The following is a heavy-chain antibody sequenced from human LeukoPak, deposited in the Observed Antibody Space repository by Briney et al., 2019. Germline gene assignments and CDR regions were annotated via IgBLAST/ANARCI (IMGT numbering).Heavy chain of an antibody. J-gene: IGHJ4*02. CDR2: IWYDGTNK. Sequence: PGGSLRLSCAASGFTFSSYAMRWFRQAPGKGLEWVAVIWYDGTNKYYADSVRGRFTISRDNSKNTLYLQMNSLRAEDTAVYYCARDHYGGYAYSDYWGQGALVIVSS. D-gene: IGHD5-12*01. CDR1: GFTFSSYA. V-gene: IGHV3-33*08. CDR3: ARDHYGGYAYSDY.